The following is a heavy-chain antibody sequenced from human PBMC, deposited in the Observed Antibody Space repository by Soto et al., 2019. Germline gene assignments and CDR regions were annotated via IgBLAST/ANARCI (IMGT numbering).Heavy chain of an antibody. CDR1: GGTFSSYA. CDR2: IIPIFGTA. Sequence: SVKVSCKASGGTFSSYAISWVRQAPLQVLEWMGGIIPIFGTANYAQKFQGRVTITADDSTSTAYMELSSLRSEDTAVYYCATHCDSSGYCGGYYYYGMEVWGQGTTVTLSS. D-gene: IGHD3-22*01. CDR3: ATHCDSSGYCGGYYYYGMEV. J-gene: IGHJ6*02. V-gene: IGHV1-69*13.